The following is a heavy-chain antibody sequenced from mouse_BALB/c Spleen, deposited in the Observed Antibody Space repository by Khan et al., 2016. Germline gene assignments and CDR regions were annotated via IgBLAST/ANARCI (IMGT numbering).Heavy chain of an antibody. D-gene: IGHD1-1*01. CDR2: ILPGGGTT. J-gene: IGHJ3*01. CDR3: ARRRDYGSSPAWLAY. Sequence: QVQLQQSGAELMKPGASVKISCKATGYTFRSYWIEWVKQRPGHGLEWIGEILPGGGTTNYNEKFQGKAIFTADSSSNTAYMQFSSLTSEDSAVYYCARRRDYGSSPAWLAYWGQGTLVTVSA. CDR1: GYTFRSYW. V-gene: IGHV1-9*01.